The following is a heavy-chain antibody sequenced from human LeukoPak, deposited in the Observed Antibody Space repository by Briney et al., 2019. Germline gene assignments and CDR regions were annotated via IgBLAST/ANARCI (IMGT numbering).Heavy chain of an antibody. J-gene: IGHJ4*01. D-gene: IGHD3-3*01. Sequence: PSETLSCTATVSGGSISSHYWSWMRQPPGKGLEWIGYIYNSGSTNYNPSLKSRVTISVDASKNQFSLKLSSVTAADTSVYYCARHMRLGSTYFYPYFESSGQGTLVTVSS. CDR3: ARHMRLGSTYFYPYFES. CDR1: GGSISSHY. V-gene: IGHV4-59*08. CDR2: IYNSGST.